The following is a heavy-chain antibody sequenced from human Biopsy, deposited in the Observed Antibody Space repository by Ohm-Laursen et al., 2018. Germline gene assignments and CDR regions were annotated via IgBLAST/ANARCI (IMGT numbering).Heavy chain of an antibody. CDR3: ARGEAARVNDNYRYRLDH. D-gene: IGHD6-6*01. CDR2: IMPAFGVV. J-gene: IGHJ6*02. V-gene: IGHV1-69*13. Sequence: ASVKVSCKASGGNLRSYGISWVRQAPGQGLEWMGGIMPAFGVVNYGQNFEGRVTIDADDSTTTVDLSSLTSGDTAVYYCARGEAARVNDNYRYRLDHWGQGTTVVVSS. CDR1: GGNLRSYG.